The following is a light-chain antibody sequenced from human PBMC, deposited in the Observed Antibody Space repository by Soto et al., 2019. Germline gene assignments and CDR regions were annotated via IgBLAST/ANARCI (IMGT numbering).Light chain of an antibody. CDR1: QTVGTN. CDR3: HQYRVLT. J-gene: IGKJ1*01. CDR2: GAS. V-gene: IGKV3D-15*01. Sequence: EILLTQSPATLSVSPGDSATLSCRASQTVGTNLAWYQQRPGQAPRLLIFGASSRATGIPARFSGSGSGTDFTLTISSLHSEDFAVYYCHQYRVLTFGLRTKVEIK.